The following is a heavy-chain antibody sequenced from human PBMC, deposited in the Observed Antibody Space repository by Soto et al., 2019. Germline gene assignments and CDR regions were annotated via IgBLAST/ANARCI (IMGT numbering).Heavy chain of an antibody. V-gene: IGHV3-7*01. Sequence: GGSQRLSCAASGFTFSTYWMNWVRQAPGKGLEWVANIKQDGSEKYYVDSVKGRFAISRDNAKDSLFLQMNNLRAEDTAVYYCVRDWSTFWGMDVWGQGTTVTVSS. J-gene: IGHJ6*02. CDR3: VRDWSTFWGMDV. CDR2: IKQDGSEK. CDR1: GFTFSTYW.